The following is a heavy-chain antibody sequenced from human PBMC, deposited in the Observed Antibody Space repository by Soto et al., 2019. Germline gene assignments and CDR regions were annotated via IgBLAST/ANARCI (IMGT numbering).Heavy chain of an antibody. CDR3: ARDPPYCSSTSCSDAFDI. Sequence: EVQLVESGGGLVQPGGSLRLSCAASGFTLSSYWMSWVRQAPGKGLEWVANIKQDGSEKYYVDSVKGRLTISRDNAKNSLYLQMNSLRAEDTAVYYCARDPPYCSSTSCSDAFDIWGQGTMVTVSS. D-gene: IGHD2-2*01. CDR2: IKQDGSEK. CDR1: GFTLSSYW. V-gene: IGHV3-7*01. J-gene: IGHJ3*02.